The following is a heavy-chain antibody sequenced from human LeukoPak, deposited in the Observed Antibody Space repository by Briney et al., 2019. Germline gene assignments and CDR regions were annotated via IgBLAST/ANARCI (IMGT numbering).Heavy chain of an antibody. CDR2: INPNSGGT. CDR1: GYTFIGYY. V-gene: IGHV1-2*02. Sequence: GASVKVSCEASGYTFIGYYMHWVRQAPGQGLEWMGWINPNSGGTNYAQKFQGRVTMTRDTSISTAYMELSRLRSDDTAVYYCARSNAYYYGSGSYYPDYWGQGTLVTVSS. CDR3: ARSNAYYYGSGSYYPDY. J-gene: IGHJ4*02. D-gene: IGHD3-10*01.